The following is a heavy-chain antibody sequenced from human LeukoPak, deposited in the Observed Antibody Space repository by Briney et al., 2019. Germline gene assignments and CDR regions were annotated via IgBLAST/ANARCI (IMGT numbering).Heavy chain of an antibody. CDR2: ILKTGST. CDR3: ARETSGIYSEY. D-gene: IGHD1-26*01. J-gene: IGHJ4*02. CDR1: GVSISTGGYY. Sequence: SETLSLTCTVSGVSISTGGYYWSWIRQLPGKGLEWIGYILKTGSTYYNPSLRSRITISIDTSKNQFSLNLTSVTAADMAVYYCARETSGIYSEYWGQGILVTVSS. V-gene: IGHV4-31*03.